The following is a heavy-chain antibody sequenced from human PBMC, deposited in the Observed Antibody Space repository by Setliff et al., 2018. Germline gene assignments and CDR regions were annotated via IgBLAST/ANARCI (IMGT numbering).Heavy chain of an antibody. D-gene: IGHD1-1*01. V-gene: IGHV4-39*01. J-gene: IGHJ4*02. CDR2: IFYSGRT. Sequence: PSETLSLTCTVSGASITNINYYWGLIRQPPGKGLEWIGSIFYSGRTFYNPSLKSRVTISVDTSKNQFSLRLTSVTAADTAVYYCARTGTYRYFDYWGQGALVTVSS. CDR3: ARTGTYRYFDY. CDR1: GASITNINYY.